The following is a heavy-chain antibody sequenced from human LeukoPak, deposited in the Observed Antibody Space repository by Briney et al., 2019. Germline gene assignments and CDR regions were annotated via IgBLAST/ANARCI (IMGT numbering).Heavy chain of an antibody. J-gene: IGHJ5*01. D-gene: IGHD3-10*01. CDR1: GGSISHSY. CDR2: LYYTGYADTGST. CDR3: ARLLGVRRGVMTGWFDS. Sequence: SETLSLTCTVSGGSISHSYWSWLRQPPGKGLERVGYLYYTGYADTGSTNYNPSLKSRVTTSVDASKNQFSLKLTSVTAANTAVYYCARLLGVRRGVMTGWFDSWGQGALVTVSS. V-gene: IGHV4-59*08.